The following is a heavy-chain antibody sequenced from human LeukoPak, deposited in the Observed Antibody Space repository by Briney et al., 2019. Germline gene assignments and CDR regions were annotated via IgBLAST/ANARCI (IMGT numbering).Heavy chain of an antibody. CDR3: ARDWNWNFDF. D-gene: IGHD1-7*01. CDR2: IKQDESEK. Sequence: GGSLRLSCTASGFTFNNFAMSWVRQAPGKGLEWVANIKQDESEKHYVASVKGRFTISRDNAKNSLYLQMNSLRAEDTAVYYCARDWNWNFDFWGQGTLVTVSS. CDR1: GFTFNNFA. J-gene: IGHJ4*02. V-gene: IGHV3-7*01.